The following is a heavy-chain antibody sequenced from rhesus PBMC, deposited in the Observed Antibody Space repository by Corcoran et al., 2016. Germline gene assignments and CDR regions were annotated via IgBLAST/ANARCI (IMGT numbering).Heavy chain of an antibody. CDR2: IYGKTTRT. V-gene: IGHV4S10*01. CDR1: GGSISDSYR. CDR3: ARDCSGSYYYSDNSLDV. J-gene: IGHJ5-2*02. D-gene: IGHD3-16*01. Sequence: QVQLQESGPGVVKPSETLSLTCAVSGGSISDSYRWSWIRQPPGKGLEWIGYIYGKTTRTNYHPSLKSRGTISKDTSKNQFSLKLSSVTAADTAVYYCARDCSGSYYYSDNSLDVWGRGVLVTVSS.